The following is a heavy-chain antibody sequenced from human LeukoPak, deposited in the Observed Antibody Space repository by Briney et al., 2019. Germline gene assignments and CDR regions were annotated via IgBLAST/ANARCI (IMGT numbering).Heavy chain of an antibody. V-gene: IGHV3-30-3*01. CDR3: ARDGRKYSGSYPRNYMDV. CDR2: ISYDGSNK. J-gene: IGHJ6*03. CDR1: GFTFSSYA. D-gene: IGHD1-26*01. Sequence: GGSLRLSCAASGFTFSSYAMHWVRQAPGKGLEWVAVISYDGSNKYYADSVKGRFTISRDNSKNTLYLQMNSLRAEDTAVYYCARDGRKYSGSYPRNYMDVWGKGTTVTVSS.